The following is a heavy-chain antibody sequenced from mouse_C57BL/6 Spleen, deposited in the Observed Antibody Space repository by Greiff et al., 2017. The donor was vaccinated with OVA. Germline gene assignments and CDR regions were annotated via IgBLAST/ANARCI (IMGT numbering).Heavy chain of an antibody. V-gene: IGHV1-82*01. CDR1: GYAFSSSW. J-gene: IGHJ2*01. Sequence: VQRVESGPELVKPGASVKISCKASGYAFSSSWMNWVKQRPGKGLEWIGRIYPGDGDTNYNGKFKGKATLTADKSSSTAYMQLSSLTSEDSAVYFCARSPYDYDNYWGQGTTLTVSS. D-gene: IGHD2-4*01. CDR3: ARSPYDYDNY. CDR2: IYPGDGDT.